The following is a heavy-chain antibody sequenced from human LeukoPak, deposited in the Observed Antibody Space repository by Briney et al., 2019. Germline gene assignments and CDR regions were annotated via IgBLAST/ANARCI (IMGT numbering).Heavy chain of an antibody. CDR1: GGSFSGYY. CDR3: ARAYSSSWYWNWFDP. V-gene: IGHV4-34*01. CDR2: INHSGST. Sequence: SETLSLTCAVYGGSFSGYYWSWIRQPPGKGLEWIGGINHSGSTNYNPSLKSRVTISVDTSKNQFSLKVSSVSAADTAVYYCARAYSSSWYWNWFDPWGQGTLVTVSS. J-gene: IGHJ5*02. D-gene: IGHD6-13*01.